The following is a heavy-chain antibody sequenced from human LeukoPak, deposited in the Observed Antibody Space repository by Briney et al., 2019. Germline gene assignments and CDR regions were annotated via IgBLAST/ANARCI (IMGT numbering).Heavy chain of an antibody. CDR2: INHSGST. V-gene: IGHV4-34*01. CDR3: ARGSYYYGSGSYREPFDY. Sequence: SETLSLTCTVSGGSISGYYWSWIRQPPGKGLEWIGEINHSGSTNYNPSLKSRVTVSVDTSKNQFSLKLSSVTAADTAVYYCARGSYYYGSGSYREPFDYWGQGTLVTVSS. J-gene: IGHJ4*02. D-gene: IGHD3-10*01. CDR1: GGSISGYY.